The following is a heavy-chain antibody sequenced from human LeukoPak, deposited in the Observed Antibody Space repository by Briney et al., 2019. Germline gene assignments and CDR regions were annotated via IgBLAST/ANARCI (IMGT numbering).Heavy chain of an antibody. CDR1: GGSISSSSYY. V-gene: IGHV4-39*01. CDR3: ARQRVQYYDILTPGDAFDI. CDR2: IYYSGST. Sequence: TPSETLSLTCTVSGGSISSSSYYWGWIRQPPGKGLEWIGSIYYSGSTYYNPSLKSRVTISVDTSKNQFSLKLSSVTAADTAVYYCARQRVQYYDILTPGDAFDIWGQGTMVTVSS. D-gene: IGHD3-9*01. J-gene: IGHJ3*02.